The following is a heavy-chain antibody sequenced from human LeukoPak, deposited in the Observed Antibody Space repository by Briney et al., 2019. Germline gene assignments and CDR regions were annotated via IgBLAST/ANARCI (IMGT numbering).Heavy chain of an antibody. CDR2: ISYDGSNK. Sequence: GGSLRLSCAASGFTFNSYGMHWVRQAPGKGLEWVAVISYDGSNKYYADSVKGRFTISRDNSKNTLYLQMNSLRAEDTAVYYCATDYYDSSGYPEAVDYWGQGTLVTVSS. J-gene: IGHJ4*02. D-gene: IGHD3-22*01. CDR3: ATDYYDSSGYPEAVDY. CDR1: GFTFNSYG. V-gene: IGHV3-30*03.